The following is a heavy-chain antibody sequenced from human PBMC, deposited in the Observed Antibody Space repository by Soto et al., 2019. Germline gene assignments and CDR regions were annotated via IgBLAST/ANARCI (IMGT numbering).Heavy chain of an antibody. V-gene: IGHV3-23*01. CDR1: GFSFSTCA. D-gene: IGHD3-22*01. Sequence: EVQLLESGGGLVQPGGSLRLSCAASGFSFSTCAVSWVRQAPGKGLEWVSSISASGDTTHYAESVRGRFTIPRDNSRNTLHLQMSSLTADDTAIYSCAAQATGYFVPFDFWGRGTLVTVSS. CDR2: ISASGDTT. CDR3: AAQATGYFVPFDF. J-gene: IGHJ4*02.